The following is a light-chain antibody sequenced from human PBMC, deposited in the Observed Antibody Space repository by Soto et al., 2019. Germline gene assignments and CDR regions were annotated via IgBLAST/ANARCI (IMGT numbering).Light chain of an antibody. V-gene: IGKV3-11*01. J-gene: IGKJ5*01. CDR2: DAS. CDR3: QQRNYWPIT. CDR1: QSVGSY. Sequence: EIVLTQSPATLSLSPVEGATLSCRASQSVGSYLAWYQQKLGQAPRLLIYDASKRATGIPARFSGSGSGTDFTLTINSLEPEDFAVYYCQQRNYWPITFGQGTRLEIK.